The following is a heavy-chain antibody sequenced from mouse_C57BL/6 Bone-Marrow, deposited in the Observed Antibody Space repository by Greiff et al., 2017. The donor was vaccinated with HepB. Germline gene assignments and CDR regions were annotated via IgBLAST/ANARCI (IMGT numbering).Heavy chain of an antibody. CDR3: ARGAYYYDYDDSFFDY. CDR1: GYTFTSYW. D-gene: IGHD2-4*01. J-gene: IGHJ2*01. CDR2: IDPSDSYT. V-gene: IGHV1-69*01. Sequence: QVQMQQPGAELVMPGASVKLSCKASGYTFTSYWMHWVKQRPGQGLEWIGEIDPSDSYTNYNQKFKGKSTLTVDKSSSTAYMQLSSLTSEDSAVYYCARGAYYYDYDDSFFDYWGQGTTLTVSS.